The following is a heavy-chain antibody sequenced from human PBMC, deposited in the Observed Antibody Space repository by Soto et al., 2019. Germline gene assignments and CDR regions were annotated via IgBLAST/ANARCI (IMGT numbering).Heavy chain of an antibody. Sequence: GGSLRLSCAASGFTFNDYAMAWVRQAPGQGLEWVSSISGSGGHSSYVDSVRGRFTISRDNVNNILSLDMSDLRAEDTALYYCAKDCRRMAVTGSAFDTWGQGALVTVSS. V-gene: IGHV3-23*01. CDR1: GFTFNDYA. D-gene: IGHD6-19*01. CDR3: AKDCRRMAVTGSAFDT. CDR2: ISGSGGHS. J-gene: IGHJ1*01.